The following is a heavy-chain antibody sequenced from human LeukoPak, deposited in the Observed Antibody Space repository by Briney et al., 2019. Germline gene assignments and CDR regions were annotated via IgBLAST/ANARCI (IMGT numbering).Heavy chain of an antibody. Sequence: GGSLRLSCAASGFTLSRYWMTWVRQAPGKGLEWVAKIKQDGGDKYYVDSVKGRFTISRDNSKNTLYLQMNSLRAEDTAVYYCAKDEDPGYYFDYWGQGTLVTVSS. CDR3: AKDEDPGYYFDY. CDR1: GFTLSRYW. V-gene: IGHV3-7*05. J-gene: IGHJ4*02. CDR2: IKQDGGDK.